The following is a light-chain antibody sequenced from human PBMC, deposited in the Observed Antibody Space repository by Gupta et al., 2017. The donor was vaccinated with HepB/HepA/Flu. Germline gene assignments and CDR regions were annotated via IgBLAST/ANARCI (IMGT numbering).Light chain of an antibody. CDR1: QGISSY. CDR3: QHLNSYPRA. Sequence: DIQLTQSPSFLSASVGDRVTITCRASQGISSYLAWYQQKPGKAPKLLIYAASTLQSGVPSRFSGSGSGTEFTLTISSLQPEDFATYYCQHLNSYPRAFGHGTKVDIK. V-gene: IGKV1-9*01. CDR2: AAS. J-gene: IGKJ3*01.